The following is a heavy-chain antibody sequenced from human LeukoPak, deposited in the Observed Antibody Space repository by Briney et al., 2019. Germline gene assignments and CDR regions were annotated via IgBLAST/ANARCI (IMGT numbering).Heavy chain of an antibody. Sequence: ASVKVSCKASGYTFTGYYMHWVRRAPGQGLEWMGWINPNSGGTNYAQKFQGRVTMTRDTSISTAYMELSRLRSDDTAVYYCARDIYGSGSYVHGLDYWGQGTLVTVSS. D-gene: IGHD3-10*01. CDR3: ARDIYGSGSYVHGLDY. CDR2: INPNSGGT. CDR1: GYTFTGYY. V-gene: IGHV1-2*02. J-gene: IGHJ4*02.